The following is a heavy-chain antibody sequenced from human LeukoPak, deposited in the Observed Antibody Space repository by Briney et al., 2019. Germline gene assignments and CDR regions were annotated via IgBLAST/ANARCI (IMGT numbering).Heavy chain of an antibody. CDR2: ISGSGGST. J-gene: IGHJ4*02. CDR1: GFTFSSYA. Sequence: GGSLRLSCAASGFTFSSYAMSWVRQAPGKGLEWVSAISGSGGSTYYADSVKGRFTISRDNSKNTLYLQMNSLRAADTAVYYCAREGGDNGYHEGFDYWGQGTLVTVSS. D-gene: IGHD5-24*01. CDR3: AREGGDNGYHEGFDY. V-gene: IGHV3-23*01.